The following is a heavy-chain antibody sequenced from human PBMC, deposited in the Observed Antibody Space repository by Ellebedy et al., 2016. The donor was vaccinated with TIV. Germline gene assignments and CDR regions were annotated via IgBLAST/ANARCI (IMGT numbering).Heavy chain of an antibody. Sequence: GGSLRLXXAASGFPFSSYAMTWVRQAPGKGLDWASVISRSGDSTWSADSVKGRFTISRDNSKNTLYLQMDSLRAEDTAVYYCAKARSTVTTPLDYWGQGTLVTVSS. V-gene: IGHV3-23*01. J-gene: IGHJ4*02. CDR1: GFPFSSYA. CDR2: ISRSGDST. CDR3: AKARSTVTTPLDY. D-gene: IGHD4-11*01.